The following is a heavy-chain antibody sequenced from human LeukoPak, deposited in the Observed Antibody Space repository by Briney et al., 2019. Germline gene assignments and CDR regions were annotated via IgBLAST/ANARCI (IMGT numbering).Heavy chain of an antibody. J-gene: IGHJ4*02. V-gene: IGHV3-21*01. Sequence: GGSLRLSCAASGFTFSSYSMNWVRQAPGKGLEWVSSISSSSSYIYYADSVKGRFTISRDNAKNSLYLQMNSLRAEDTAVYYCARWDDGSWYADYWGQGTLVTVSS. D-gene: IGHD6-13*01. CDR1: GFTFSSYS. CDR2: ISSSSSYI. CDR3: ARWDDGSWYADY.